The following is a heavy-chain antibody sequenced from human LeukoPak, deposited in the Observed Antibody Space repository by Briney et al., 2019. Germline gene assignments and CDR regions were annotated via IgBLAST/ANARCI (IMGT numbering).Heavy chain of an antibody. Sequence: PGGSLRLSCAASGFTFSSYGMRWVSQAPGKGLEWVAVIWYDGSNKYYADSVKGRFTISRDNSKNTLYLQMNSLRAEDTAVYYCARDYCSGGSCYSDAFDIWGLGTMVTVSS. CDR1: GFTFSSYG. CDR3: ARDYCSGGSCYSDAFDI. D-gene: IGHD2-15*01. CDR2: IWYDGSNK. J-gene: IGHJ3*02. V-gene: IGHV3-33*01.